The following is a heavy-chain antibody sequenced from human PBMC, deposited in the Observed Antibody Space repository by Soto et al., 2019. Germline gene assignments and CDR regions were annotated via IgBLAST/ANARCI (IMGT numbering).Heavy chain of an antibody. D-gene: IGHD2-2*01. Sequence: PGWSLRLSCSAPGFTFSSYAMHWVRQAPGKGLEYVSAISSNGGSTYYADSVKGRFTISRDNSKNTLYLQMSSLRAEDTAVYYCVKDMSGYCSSTSCPTPYDYWGQGTLVTASS. CDR1: GFTFSSYA. J-gene: IGHJ4*02. CDR3: VKDMSGYCSSTSCPTPYDY. V-gene: IGHV3-64D*06. CDR2: ISSNGGST.